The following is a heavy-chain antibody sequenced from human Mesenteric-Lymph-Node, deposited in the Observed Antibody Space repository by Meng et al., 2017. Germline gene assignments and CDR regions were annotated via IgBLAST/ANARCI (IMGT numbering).Heavy chain of an antibody. D-gene: IGHD3-10*01. J-gene: IGHJ5*02. V-gene: IGHV4-30-4*07. CDR1: GGSISSGAFS. Sequence: PLQEPASALGTPSPTLSLTCAVSGGSISSGAFSWRSIRQPPGKGLEWIGYIYYSGNTYYNPSLKSRVTISVDTSKNQFSLKLSSVTAEDTAVYYCARHGRGWFDPWGQGTLVTVSS. CDR3: ARHGRGWFDP. CDR2: IYYSGNT.